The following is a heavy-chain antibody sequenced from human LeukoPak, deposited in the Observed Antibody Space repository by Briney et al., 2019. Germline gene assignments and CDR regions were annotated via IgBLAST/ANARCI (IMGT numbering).Heavy chain of an antibody. D-gene: IGHD2-21*02. J-gene: IGHJ6*02. CDR3: ARVSVVVTAPLNYYYYGMDV. CDR1: GFTFSSYS. Sequence: GGALRLSCAASGFTFSSYSMNWVRQAPGKGLEWVSSISSSSSYIYYADPVKGRFTISRDNAKNSLYLQMNSLRAEDTAVYYCARVSVVVTAPLNYYYYGMDVWGQGTTVTVSS. CDR2: ISSSSSYI. V-gene: IGHV3-21*01.